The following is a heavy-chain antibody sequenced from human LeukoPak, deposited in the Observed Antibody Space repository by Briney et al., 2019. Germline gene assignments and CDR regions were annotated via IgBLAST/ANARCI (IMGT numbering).Heavy chain of an antibody. CDR3: ARGDIVVVVAATLTGPLDY. V-gene: IGHV4-4*09. Sequence: SETLSLTCTVSGGSISSYYWSWIRQPPGKGLEWIGYIYTSGSTNYNPSLKSRVTISVDTSKNQFSLKLSSVTAADTAVYYCARGDIVVVVAATLTGPLDYWGQGTLVTVSS. CDR2: IYTSGST. D-gene: IGHD2-15*01. CDR1: GGSISSYY. J-gene: IGHJ4*02.